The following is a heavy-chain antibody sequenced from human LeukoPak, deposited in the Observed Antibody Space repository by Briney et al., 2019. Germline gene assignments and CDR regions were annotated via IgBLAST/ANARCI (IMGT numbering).Heavy chain of an antibody. CDR1: GFTLRSCV. D-gene: IGHD2-21*02. V-gene: IGHV3-23*01. Sequence: QPGGSLRLSCEASGFTLRSCVMNWVRQTPGKGLEWVSSVSGSGDSTFYADSVKGRFSISRDNSKNTLYLQVNGLRTEDTAVYYCAKDRLLNCRGDCYIFDYWGQGTVVTVSS. J-gene: IGHJ4*02. CDR2: VSGSGDST. CDR3: AKDRLLNCRGDCYIFDY.